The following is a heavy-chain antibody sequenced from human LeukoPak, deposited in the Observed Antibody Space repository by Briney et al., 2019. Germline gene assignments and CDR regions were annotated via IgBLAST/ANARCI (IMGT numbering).Heavy chain of an antibody. D-gene: IGHD2-15*01. V-gene: IGHV3-21*01. Sequence: GGSLRLSCAGSGFTFSTYSMHWVRQAPGKGLEWVSSIISSSNYIYYADSVKGRFTISRDNAKNSLYLQMNSLRAEDAAVYYCAREGTGYCSGRSCPFDYWGQGSLVTVSS. CDR1: GFTFSTYS. CDR3: AREGTGYCSGRSCPFDY. J-gene: IGHJ4*02. CDR2: IISSSNYI.